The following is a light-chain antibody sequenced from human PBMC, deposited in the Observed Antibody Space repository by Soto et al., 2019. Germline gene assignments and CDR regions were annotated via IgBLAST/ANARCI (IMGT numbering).Light chain of an antibody. CDR1: QSVSSY. J-gene: IGKJ1*01. CDR2: AAS. V-gene: IGKV3-20*01. CDR3: QQYDTSPRT. Sequence: EIVMTQSPATLSVSPGEGATLSCRASQSVSSYLAWYQQKPGQAPRILIYAASSRATGIPDRFSGSGSGTDFSLTISRLEPEDFAVYYCQQYDTSPRTFGQGTKVDIK.